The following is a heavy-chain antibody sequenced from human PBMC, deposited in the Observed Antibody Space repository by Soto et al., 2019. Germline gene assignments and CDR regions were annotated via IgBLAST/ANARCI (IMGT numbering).Heavy chain of an antibody. Sequence: QVQLVQSGAEVKKPGSSVKVSCKASGGIFSTYAISWLRQAPGQGLEWMGGLIPLFGTPNYAQRFQGRVTITADESTSTAYMELSGLRSEDTAVYYCARDRDDYGSGNYYNRIDFWGQGTLVTVSS. D-gene: IGHD3-10*01. CDR2: LIPLFGTP. J-gene: IGHJ4*02. V-gene: IGHV1-69*01. CDR1: GGIFSTYA. CDR3: ARDRDDYGSGNYYNRIDF.